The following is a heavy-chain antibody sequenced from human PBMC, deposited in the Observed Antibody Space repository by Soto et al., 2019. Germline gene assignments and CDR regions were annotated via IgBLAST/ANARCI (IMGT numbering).Heavy chain of an antibody. D-gene: IGHD4-17*01. CDR1: GYTFTSYG. J-gene: IGHJ6*01. Sequence: ASVKVSCKASGYTFTSYGISWVRQAPGRGLEWMGWISAYNGNTNYAQKLQGRVTMTTDTSTSTAYMELRSLRSDDTAVYYCARTTVTSREYYCYGMDVWGQGTTVT. V-gene: IGHV1-18*01. CDR3: ARTTVTSREYYCYGMDV. CDR2: ISAYNGNT.